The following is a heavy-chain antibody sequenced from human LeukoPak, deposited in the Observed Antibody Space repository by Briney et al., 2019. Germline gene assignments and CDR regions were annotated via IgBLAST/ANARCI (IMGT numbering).Heavy chain of an antibody. Sequence: PGGSLRLSCAASGFTFSSYAMSWVRQAPGKGLEWVSAISGSGGSTYYADSVKGRFTISRDNSKNTLYLQMNSLRAEDTAVYYCASGIVVRGLNAFDIWGQGTMVTVSP. J-gene: IGHJ3*02. V-gene: IGHV3-23*01. CDR2: ISGSGGST. CDR1: GFTFSSYA. D-gene: IGHD3-10*01. CDR3: ASGIVVRGLNAFDI.